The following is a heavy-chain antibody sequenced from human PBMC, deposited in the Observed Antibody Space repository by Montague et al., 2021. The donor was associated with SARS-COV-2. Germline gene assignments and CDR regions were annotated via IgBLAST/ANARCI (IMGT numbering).Heavy chain of an antibody. CDR3: ASESLHLTGYYNDYFDY. J-gene: IGHJ4*02. CDR2: IYTSGST. Sequence: TLSLTCTVSGGSISRGSYYWNWIRQPAGKGLELIGRIYTSGSTNYNPSLKSRVTISVDTSKNQFSRKLSSVTAADTAVYYCASESLHLTGYYNDYFDYWGQGTLVTVSS. V-gene: IGHV4-61*02. D-gene: IGHD3-9*01. CDR1: GGSISRGSYY.